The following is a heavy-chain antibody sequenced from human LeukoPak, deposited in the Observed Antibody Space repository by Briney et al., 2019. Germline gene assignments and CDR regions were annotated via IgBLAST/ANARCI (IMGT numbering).Heavy chain of an antibody. CDR2: ISGSGGST. V-gene: IGHV3-23*01. CDR3: AIVFASAFDI. CDR1: GFTVSSNY. J-gene: IGHJ3*02. Sequence: GGSLRLSCAASGFTVSSNYMSWVRQAPGKGLEWVSAISGSGGSTYYADSVKGRFTISRDNSKNTLYLQMNSLRAEDTAVYYCAIVFASAFDIWGQGTMVTVSS. D-gene: IGHD3-3*01.